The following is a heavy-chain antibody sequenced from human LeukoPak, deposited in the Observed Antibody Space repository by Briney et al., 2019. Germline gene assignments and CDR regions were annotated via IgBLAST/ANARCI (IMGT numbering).Heavy chain of an antibody. CDR2: ISGRGDTS. D-gene: IGHD2-15*01. CDR3: ARGPQGYCSGGSCYDLDY. J-gene: IGHJ4*02. CDR1: GFTFSNFA. Sequence: GGSLRLSCGASGFTFSNFAFSWVRQAPGKGLQWVSSISGRGDTSYYADSVKGRFTISRDNSKNTLYLQMNSLRAEDTAVYYCARGPQGYCSGGSCYDLDYWGQGTLVTVSS. V-gene: IGHV3-23*01.